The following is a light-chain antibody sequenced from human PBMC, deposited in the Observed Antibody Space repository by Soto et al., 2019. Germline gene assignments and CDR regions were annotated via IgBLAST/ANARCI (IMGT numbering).Light chain of an antibody. V-gene: IGLV2-23*02. CDR1: SSDVGSYNL. CDR3: CSYAGSSTSV. J-gene: IGLJ3*02. CDR2: EVS. Sequence: QSVLTQPASVSGSPGQSITISCTGTSSDVGSYNLVSWYQQHPGKAPKLMIYEVSKRPSGVSNRFSGSKSGNTASLPISGLQAEDEADYYCCSYAGSSTSVFGGWTQLTVL.